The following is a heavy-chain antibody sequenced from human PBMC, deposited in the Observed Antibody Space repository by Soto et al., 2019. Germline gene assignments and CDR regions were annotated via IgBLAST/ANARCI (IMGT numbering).Heavy chain of an antibody. V-gene: IGHV1-18*01. CDR3: ARDIESVTAKHFFYYYAMDV. CDR2: VSANNGHT. Sequence: ASVKVSCKASGFTFSNYGLNWVRQAPGQGLEWMGWVSANNGHTNYAQNLQGRVSMTTDTSTSTAYMELRGLTFDDTAVYYCARDIESVTAKHFFYYYAMDVWGQGTTVT. D-gene: IGHD2-8*01. CDR1: GFTFSNYG. J-gene: IGHJ6*02.